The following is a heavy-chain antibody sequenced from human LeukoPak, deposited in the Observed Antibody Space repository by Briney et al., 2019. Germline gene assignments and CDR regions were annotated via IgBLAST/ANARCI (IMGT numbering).Heavy chain of an antibody. CDR3: ARHHIIPHITMVRGVLNWFDP. V-gene: IGHV4-59*08. J-gene: IGHJ5*02. D-gene: IGHD3-10*01. CDR1: GGSISSYY. CDR2: IYYSGST. Sequence: SSETLSLTCTVSGGSISSYYWSWIRQPPGKGLEWIGYIYYSGSTNYNPSLKSRVTISVDTSKNQFSLKLSSVTAADTAVYYCARHHIIPHITMVRGVLNWFDPWGQGTLVTVSS.